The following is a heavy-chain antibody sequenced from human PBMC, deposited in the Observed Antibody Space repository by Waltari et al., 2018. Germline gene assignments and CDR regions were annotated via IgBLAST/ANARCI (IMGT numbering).Heavy chain of an antibody. Sequence: QVQLVESGGGVVQPGRSLRLSCAASGFTFSSYAMHWVRQAPGKGLKWLAVISYDGSNKYYADSVKGRFTISRDNSKNTLYLQMNSLRAEDTAVYYCARADVDYWGQGTLVTVSS. CDR2: ISYDGSNK. CDR3: ARADVDY. V-gene: IGHV3-30-3*01. J-gene: IGHJ4*02. CDR1: GFTFSSYA.